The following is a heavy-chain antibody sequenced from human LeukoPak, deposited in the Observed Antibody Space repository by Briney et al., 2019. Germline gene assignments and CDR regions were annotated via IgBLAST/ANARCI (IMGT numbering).Heavy chain of an antibody. D-gene: IGHD1-26*01. CDR1: GFTFSSYW. CDR3: ARAPATDFTYYFDY. J-gene: IGHJ4*02. Sequence: PGGSLRLSCAASGFTFSSYWMSWVRQAPGKGLEWVANIKQDGSEKYYVDSVKGRFTISRDNAKNSLYLQMNSLRAEDTAVYYCARAPATDFTYYFDYWGQGTLVTVSS. V-gene: IGHV3-7*01. CDR2: IKQDGSEK.